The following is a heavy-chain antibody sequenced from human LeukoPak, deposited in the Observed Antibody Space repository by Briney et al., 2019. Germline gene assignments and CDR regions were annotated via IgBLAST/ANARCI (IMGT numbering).Heavy chain of an antibody. D-gene: IGHD6-13*01. CDR1: GGTFSSYA. CDR2: IIPMFGTA. V-gene: IGHV1-69*13. J-gene: IGHJ5*02. Sequence: SVKVSCKASGGTFSSYAISWVRQAPGQGLEWMGGIIPMFGTANYAQKFQGRVTITADESANIAYMELSSLRSEDTAVYYCARGPFPPAATVATNNWFDPWGRGTLVTVSS. CDR3: ARGPFPPAATVATNNWFDP.